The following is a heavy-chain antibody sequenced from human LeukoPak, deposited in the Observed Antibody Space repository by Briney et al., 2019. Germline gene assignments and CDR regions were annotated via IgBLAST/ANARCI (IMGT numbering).Heavy chain of an antibody. CDR2: ISGSGGTV. CDR3: ARTPRDWSYWYFDL. Sequence: PGGSLRLSCVASGFIFSSYEINWVRQAPGKGLEWLSSISGSGGTVYYADSVKGRFTISRDNAKNSLYLQMNSLRAEDTAVYYCARTPRDWSYWYFDLWGRGTLVTVSS. V-gene: IGHV3-48*03. CDR1: GFIFSSYE. D-gene: IGHD3-3*01. J-gene: IGHJ2*01.